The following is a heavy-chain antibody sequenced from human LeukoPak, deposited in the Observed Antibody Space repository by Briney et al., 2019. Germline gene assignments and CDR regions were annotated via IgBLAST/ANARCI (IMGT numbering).Heavy chain of an antibody. J-gene: IGHJ6*03. D-gene: IGHD2-2*01. CDR3: AKGCSSTSCYSRYYYYYMDV. CDR2: IGGSGGSS. CDR1: GFTFSSSA. V-gene: IGHV3-23*01. Sequence: GGSLRLSCAASGFTFSSSAMSWVRQAPGKGLEWVSAIGGSGGSSFYADSVKGRFTISRDNSKNTLYLQMNSLRAEDTAVYYCAKGCSSTSCYSRYYYYYMDVWGKGTTVTVSS.